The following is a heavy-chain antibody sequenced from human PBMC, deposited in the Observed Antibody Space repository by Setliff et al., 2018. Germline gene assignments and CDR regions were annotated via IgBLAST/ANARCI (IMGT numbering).Heavy chain of an antibody. J-gene: IGHJ3*01. Sequence: PSETLSLTCAVSGYSISNGFYWGWIRQSPVKGLEWIGSLFDGGSAYYSPSLKSRASISLDASKNQFALKLTSATAADTAVYYCARDPHYDPTYSLPGHAFDFWGQGIMVTV. CDR3: ARDPHYDPTYSLPGHAFDF. D-gene: IGHD3-22*01. CDR1: GYSISNGFY. V-gene: IGHV4-38-2*02. CDR2: LFDGGSA.